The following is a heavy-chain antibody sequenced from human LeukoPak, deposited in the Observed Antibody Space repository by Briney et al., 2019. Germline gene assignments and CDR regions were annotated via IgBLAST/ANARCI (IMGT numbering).Heavy chain of an antibody. CDR1: GFTFSSYS. CDR3: ARGRGYSSSWFDY. D-gene: IGHD6-13*01. CDR2: ISSSSSYI. Sequence: GGSLRLSCAASGFTFSSYSVNWVRQAPGKGLEWVSSISSSSSYIYYADSVKGRFTVPRDNAKNSLYLQMNSLRAEDTAVYYCARGRGYSSSWFDYWGQGTLVTVSS. V-gene: IGHV3-21*01. J-gene: IGHJ4*02.